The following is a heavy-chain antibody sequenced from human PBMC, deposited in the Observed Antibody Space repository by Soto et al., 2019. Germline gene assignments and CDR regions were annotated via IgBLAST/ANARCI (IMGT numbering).Heavy chain of an antibody. CDR1: GYTFTGSY. V-gene: IGHV1-46*03. J-gene: IGHJ4*02. CDR2: INPSGGST. CDR3: ARMLSGAFDY. Sequence: ASVKVSCKASGYTFTGSYMHWVRQAPGQGLEWMGIINPSGGSTSYAQKFQGRVTMTRDTSTSTVYMELSSLRSEDTAVYYCARMLSGAFDYWGQGTLVTVSS. D-gene: IGHD3-10*01.